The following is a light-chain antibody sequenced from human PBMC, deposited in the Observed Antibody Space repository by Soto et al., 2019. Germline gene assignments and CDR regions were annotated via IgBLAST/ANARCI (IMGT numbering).Light chain of an antibody. CDR2: DAS. V-gene: IGKV3-11*01. J-gene: IGKJ1*01. CDR3: QQRGNWPPTWT. CDR1: QSVSRF. Sequence: DIVLTQSPATLSLSLGERGTLSCRASQSVSRFLVWYQQKPGETPRLLIYDASNRATGIPARFSGSGSGTDFTLNISSLDPEDFAGYYCQQRGNWPPTWTFGQGTKVDNK.